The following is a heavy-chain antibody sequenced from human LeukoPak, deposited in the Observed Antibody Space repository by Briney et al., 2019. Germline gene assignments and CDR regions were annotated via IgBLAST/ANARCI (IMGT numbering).Heavy chain of an antibody. J-gene: IGHJ4*02. Sequence: GGSLRLSCAASGFTFSSYSMNWVRQAPGKGLEWVSYISSSSSTIYYADSVKGRFTISRDNSKNTLYLQMNSLRAEDTAVYYCAKAPTGIGGYWGQGTLVTVSS. D-gene: IGHD1-1*01. CDR2: ISSSSSTI. CDR3: AKAPTGIGGY. V-gene: IGHV3-48*01. CDR1: GFTFSSYS.